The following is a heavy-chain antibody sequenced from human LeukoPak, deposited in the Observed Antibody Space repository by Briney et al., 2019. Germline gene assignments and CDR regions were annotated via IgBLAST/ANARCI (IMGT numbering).Heavy chain of an antibody. J-gene: IGHJ6*02. Sequence: ASVKVSCKASGYTFTGYYMHWVRQAPGQGLEWMGWINPNSGGTNYAQKFQGRVTMTRDTSISTAYMELRRLRSDDTAVYYCARDQSITIFYYYYGMDVWGQGTTVTVSS. CDR1: GYTFTGYY. CDR2: INPNSGGT. V-gene: IGHV1-2*02. CDR3: ARDQSITIFYYYYGMDV. D-gene: IGHD3-3*01.